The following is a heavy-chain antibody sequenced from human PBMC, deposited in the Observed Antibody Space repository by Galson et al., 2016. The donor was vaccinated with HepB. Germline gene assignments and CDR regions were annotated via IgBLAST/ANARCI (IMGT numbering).Heavy chain of an antibody. Sequence: SLRLSCAVSGFTFSRYGMHWVRQAPGKGLEWAAVMSYDGSNKYYVESVKGRFTISRDNTKNILYLQMNSLRAEDTAMYYCAKDIDSSYTAPDSWGQGTLVIVSS. D-gene: IGHD5-18*01. V-gene: IGHV3-30*18. CDR1: GFTFSRYG. CDR2: MSYDGSNK. J-gene: IGHJ4*02. CDR3: AKDIDSSYTAPDS.